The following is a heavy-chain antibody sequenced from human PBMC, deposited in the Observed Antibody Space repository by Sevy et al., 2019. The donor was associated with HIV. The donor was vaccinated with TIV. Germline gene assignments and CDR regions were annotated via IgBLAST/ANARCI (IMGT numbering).Heavy chain of an antibody. CDR2: MNPNSGNT. CDR1: GYTFTSYD. J-gene: IGHJ4*02. V-gene: IGHV1-8*01. D-gene: IGHD3-22*01. Sequence: ASVKVSCKASGYTFTSYDINWVRQATGQGLEWMGWMNPNSGNTGYAQKFQGRVTMTRNTSICTDYMELRSLRFEDKDVYYCARDTYYYDSSGYFTFDSWGQGTLVTVSS. CDR3: ARDTYYYDSSGYFTFDS.